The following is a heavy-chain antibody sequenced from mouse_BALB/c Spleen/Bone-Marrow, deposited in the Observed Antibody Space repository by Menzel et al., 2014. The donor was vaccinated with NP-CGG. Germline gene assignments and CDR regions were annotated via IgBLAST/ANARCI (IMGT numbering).Heavy chain of an antibody. CDR1: GFNIXDTY. CDR2: IDPANGNT. D-gene: IGHD1-1*01. V-gene: IGHV14-3*02. CDR3: ANYYYGSSLFAY. J-gene: IGHJ3*01. Sequence: EVHLVESGAELVKPGASVKLSCTASGFNIXDTYMHWVKQRPEQGLEWIGRIDPANGNTKYDPKFQGKATITADTSSNTAYLQLSSLTSEDTAVYYCANYYYGSSLFAYWGQGTLVTVSA.